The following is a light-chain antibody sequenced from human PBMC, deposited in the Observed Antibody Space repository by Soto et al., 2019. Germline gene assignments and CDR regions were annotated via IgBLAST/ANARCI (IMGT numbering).Light chain of an antibody. J-gene: IGLJ3*02. CDR2: SDN. V-gene: IGLV1-44*01. Sequence: QSVLTQPPSASGTPGQRVTISCSGSSSNIGSNTVNWYQHLPGTAPKLLIYSDNQRPSGVPDRFSGSKSGTSASLAISGLQSEDEADYYCAACDDSLKGPVFGGGTKLTVL. CDR3: AACDDSLKGPV. CDR1: SSNIGSNT.